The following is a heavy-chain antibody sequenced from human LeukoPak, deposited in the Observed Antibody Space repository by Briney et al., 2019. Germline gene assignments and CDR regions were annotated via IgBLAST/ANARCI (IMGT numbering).Heavy chain of an antibody. J-gene: IGHJ4*02. D-gene: IGHD3-10*01. CDR2: IIPIFGTA. Sequence: SVRVSCKASGGTCSSYAISWVRQAPGQGLEWMGGIIPIFGTANYAQKFQGRVTITADESTSTAYMELSSLRSEDTAVYYCARDPRTMVRGVPAALRYWGQGTLVTVSS. V-gene: IGHV1-69*13. CDR3: ARDPRTMVRGVPAALRY. CDR1: GGTCSSYA.